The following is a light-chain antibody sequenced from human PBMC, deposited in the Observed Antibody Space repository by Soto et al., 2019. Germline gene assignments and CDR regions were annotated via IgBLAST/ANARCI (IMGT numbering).Light chain of an antibody. CDR3: QQADSLPLVT. J-gene: IGKJ5*01. Sequence: DIQMTQSPSSVSASVGDRVTITCRASQDISTWLAWYQQKPGKVPKLLIYAASSLFSGVPSRFSGSGSGTDFTLTISSLQPEDFATYYCQQADSLPLVTFGQGTRLEIK. CDR1: QDISTW. CDR2: AAS. V-gene: IGKV1-12*01.